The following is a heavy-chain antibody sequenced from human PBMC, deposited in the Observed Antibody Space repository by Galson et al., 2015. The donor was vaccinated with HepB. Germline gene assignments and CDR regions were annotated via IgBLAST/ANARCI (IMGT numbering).Heavy chain of an antibody. J-gene: IGHJ4*02. CDR1: GFTFSSYA. CDR3: ARQVVTYFDY. V-gene: IGHV3-30-3*01. Sequence: LRLSCAASGFTFSSYAMHWVRQAPGKGLEWVAVISYDGSNKYYADSVKGRFTISRDNSKNTLYLQMNSLRAEDTAVYYCARQVVTYFDYWGQGTLVTVSS. CDR2: ISYDGSNK. D-gene: IGHD3-22*01.